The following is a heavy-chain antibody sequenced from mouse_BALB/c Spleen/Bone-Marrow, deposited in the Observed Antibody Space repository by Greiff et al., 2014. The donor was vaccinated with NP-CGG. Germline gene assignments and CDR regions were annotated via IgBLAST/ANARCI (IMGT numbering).Heavy chain of an antibody. D-gene: IGHD4-1*01. V-gene: IGHV14-3*02. CDR2: IDPANGNT. CDR3: ARWEYYAMDY. Sequence: VHVKQSGAELVKPGASVKLSCTASGFNIKDTYMHWVKQRPEQGLEWIGRIDPANGNTKYDPKFQGKATITADTSSNTAYLQRSSLTSEDTAVYYCARWEYYAMDYWGQGTSVTVSS. J-gene: IGHJ4*01. CDR1: GFNIKDTY.